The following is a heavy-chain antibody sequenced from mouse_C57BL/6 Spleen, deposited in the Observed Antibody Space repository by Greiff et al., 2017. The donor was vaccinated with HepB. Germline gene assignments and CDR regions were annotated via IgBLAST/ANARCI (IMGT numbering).Heavy chain of an antibody. D-gene: IGHD2-4*01. V-gene: IGHV7-3*01. CDR3: ARSPSSTMITTRYYAMDY. CDR2: IRNKANGYTT. CDR1: GFTFTDYY. J-gene: IGHJ4*01. Sequence: EVQLVESGGGLVQPGGSLSLSCAASGFTFTDYYMSWVRQPPGKALEWLGFIRNKANGYTTEYSASVKGRFTISRDNSQSILYLQMNALRAEDSATYYCARSPSSTMITTRYYAMDYWGQGTSVTVSS.